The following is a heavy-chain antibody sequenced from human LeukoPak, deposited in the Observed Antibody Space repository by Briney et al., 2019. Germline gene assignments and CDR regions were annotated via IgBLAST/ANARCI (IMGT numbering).Heavy chain of an antibody. Sequence: GGSLRLSCAASGVTFSRYAMSWVRQAPGKGLEWVSAISESGTGTYYADSVKGRFTISRDNSKNTLSLQMNSLRAEDTAVYYCAKDIAQGYTFGSIEEDYWGQGTLVTVSS. J-gene: IGHJ4*02. V-gene: IGHV3-23*01. CDR3: AKDIAQGYTFGSIEEDY. CDR2: ISESGTGT. CDR1: GVTFSRYA. D-gene: IGHD5-18*01.